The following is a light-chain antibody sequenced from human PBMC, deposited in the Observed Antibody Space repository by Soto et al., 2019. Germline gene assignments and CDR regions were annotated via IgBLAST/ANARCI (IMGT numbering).Light chain of an antibody. CDR2: MAS. V-gene: IGKV1-5*03. J-gene: IGKJ2*01. CDR3: QHYNSYPNI. CDR1: QTIVSW. Sequence: DVQMTQSPSTLSASIGDTVTITCRASQTIVSWLAWYQQKPGRPPKLLIYMASILESGVPSRFSGRGSGKDFTPTISGLRRDYRGTYYSQHYNSYPNIFGEDNKLDI.